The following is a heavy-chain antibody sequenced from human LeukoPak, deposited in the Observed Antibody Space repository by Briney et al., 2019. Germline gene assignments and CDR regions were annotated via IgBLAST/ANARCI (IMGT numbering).Heavy chain of an antibody. D-gene: IGHD3-10*01. J-gene: IGHJ4*02. CDR1: GFSFSDEY. CDR2: FYYTGNT. V-gene: IGHV4-59*01. Sequence: GSLRLSCAASGFSFSDEYMSWIRQAPGQGPEWIGSFYYTGNTNYNPSLKSRVTISVDTSKNQFSLKMNSVTAADTAVYYCAGGFGELSIHNWGQGTLVTVSS. CDR3: AGGFGELSIHN.